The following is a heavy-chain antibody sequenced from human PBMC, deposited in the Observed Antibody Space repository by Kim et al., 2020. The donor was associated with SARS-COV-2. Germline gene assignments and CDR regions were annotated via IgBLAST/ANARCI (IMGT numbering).Heavy chain of an antibody. V-gene: IGHV4-39*07. CDR2: IYYSGST. CDR1: GGSISSSSYY. J-gene: IGHJ6*02. D-gene: IGHD3-10*01. CDR3: ARVNGSDLYYYYGMDV. Sequence: SETLSLTCTVSGGSISSSSYYWGWIRQPPGKGLEWIGSIYYSGSTYYNPSLKSRVTISVDTSKNQFSLKLSSVTAADTAVYYCARVNGSDLYYYYGMDVWGQGTTVTVSS.